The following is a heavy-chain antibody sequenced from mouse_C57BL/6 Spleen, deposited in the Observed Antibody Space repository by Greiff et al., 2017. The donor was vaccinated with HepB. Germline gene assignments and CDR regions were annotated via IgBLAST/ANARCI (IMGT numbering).Heavy chain of an antibody. CDR1: GYTFTDYE. D-gene: IGHD1-1*01. J-gene: IGHJ2*01. CDR3: TRYGYGSTHLDY. V-gene: IGHV1-15*01. Sequence: QVQLQQSGAELVRPGASVTLSCKASGYTFTDYELHWVKQTPVHGLEWIGAIYPETGGTAYNQKFKGKAILTADNSTSTAYMELRSLTSEDSAVYYCTRYGYGSTHLDYWGQGTTLTVSS. CDR2: IYPETGGT.